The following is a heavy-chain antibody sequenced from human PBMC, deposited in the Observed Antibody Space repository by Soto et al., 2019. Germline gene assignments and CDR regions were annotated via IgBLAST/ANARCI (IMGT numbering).Heavy chain of an antibody. V-gene: IGHV3-23*01. CDR3: AKDPQREFLYCAFDI. CDR1: GFAFSSYA. D-gene: IGHD3-10*01. J-gene: IGHJ3*02. CDR2: ISGSGGST. Sequence: HPGGSLRLSCAASGFAFSSYAMSWVRQAPGKGLEWVSAISGSGGSTYYADSVKGRFTISRDNSKNTLYLQMNSLRAEDTAVYYCAKDPQREFLYCAFDIWGQGTMVTVSS.